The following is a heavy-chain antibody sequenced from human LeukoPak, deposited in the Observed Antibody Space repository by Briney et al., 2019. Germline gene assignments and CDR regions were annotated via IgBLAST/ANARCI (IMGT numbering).Heavy chain of an antibody. J-gene: IGHJ4*02. Sequence: GGSLRLSCAASDFNFITYAMSWVRQAPGKGLEWVSSVSGSGGSTYYADSVKGRFTVSRDNSKKTLYLQMNSLRADDTAVYFCAKAPRNNGGNPFDYWGQGTLVTVSS. CDR1: DFNFITYA. CDR3: AKAPRNNGGNPFDY. V-gene: IGHV3-23*01. CDR2: VSGSGGST. D-gene: IGHD4-23*01.